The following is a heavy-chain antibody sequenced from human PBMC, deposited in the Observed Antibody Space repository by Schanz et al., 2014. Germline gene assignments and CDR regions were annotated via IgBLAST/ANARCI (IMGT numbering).Heavy chain of an antibody. D-gene: IGHD3-16*01. CDR1: GFTFNNFN. CDR2: ISSSGSSI. Sequence: EVQLVESGGGLVKPGGSLRLSCAASGFTFNNFNMNWVRQAPGKGLEWVSSISSSGSSIYYADSVKGRFIISRDNANNSLFLRMNSLRAEDTAVYYCASDYNYFETEAPWGQGTLVTVSS. V-gene: IGHV3-21*06. CDR3: ASDYNYFETEAP. J-gene: IGHJ5*02.